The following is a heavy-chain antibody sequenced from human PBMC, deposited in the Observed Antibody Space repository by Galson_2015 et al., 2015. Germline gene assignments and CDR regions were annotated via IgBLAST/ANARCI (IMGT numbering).Heavy chain of an antibody. CDR2: ISYDGSNK. V-gene: IGHV3-30*18. CDR3: AKPQERYYGSGSPLRWGMDV. CDR1: GFTFSSYG. D-gene: IGHD3-10*01. Sequence: SLRLSCAASGFTFSSYGMHWVRQAPGKGLEWAAVISYDGSNKYYADSVKGRFTISRANSKNTLYLQMNSLRAEDTAVYYCAKPQERYYGSGSPLRWGMDVWGKGTTVTVSS. J-gene: IGHJ6*03.